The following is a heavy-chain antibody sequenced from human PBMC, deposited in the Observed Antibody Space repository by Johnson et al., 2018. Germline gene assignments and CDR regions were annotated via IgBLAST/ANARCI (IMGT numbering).Heavy chain of an antibody. J-gene: IGHJ3*02. V-gene: IGHV3-9*01. CDR1: GFTFDDYA. CDR2: ISWNSGSI. CDR3: AKGVVAELQLGTFDI. Sequence: VQLVQSGGGLVQPGRSLRLSCAASGFTFDDYAMHWVRQAPGKGLEWVSGISWNSGSIGYTDSVTGRFTISRDNAKDSLNLPVNSLRAEDTALYYCAKGVVAELQLGTFDIWGQGTMVTVSS. D-gene: IGHD1-7*01.